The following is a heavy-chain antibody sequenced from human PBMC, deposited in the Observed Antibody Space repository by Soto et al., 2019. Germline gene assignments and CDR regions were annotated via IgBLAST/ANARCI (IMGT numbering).Heavy chain of an antibody. V-gene: IGHV1-46*01. CDR1: GYTSTSYY. J-gene: IGHJ4*02. CDR2: INPSGGST. CDR3: ARDEDFGGMPVYYFDY. Sequence: ASVKVSCKASGYTSTSYYMHWVRQAPGQGLEWIGIINPSGGSTSYAQKFQGGVTMTSDTSTSTVYMELSSLRSEDTAVYYCARDEDFGGMPVYYFDYWGQGTLVTVS. D-gene: IGHD2-15*01.